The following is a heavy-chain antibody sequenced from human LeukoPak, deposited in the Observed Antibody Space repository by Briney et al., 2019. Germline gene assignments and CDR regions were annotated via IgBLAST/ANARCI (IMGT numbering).Heavy chain of an antibody. V-gene: IGHV3-49*03. CDR3: TRSPRYDSSGYSPFDY. CDR2: IRSKAYGGTT. D-gene: IGHD3-22*01. CDR1: GFTFGDYA. J-gene: IGHJ4*02. Sequence: PGGSLRLSCTASGFTFGDYAMSWFRQAPGKGLEWVGFIRSKAYGGTTEYAASVKGRFTISRDDSKSIAYLQMNSLKTEDTAVHYCTRSPRYDSSGYSPFDYWGQGTLVTVSS.